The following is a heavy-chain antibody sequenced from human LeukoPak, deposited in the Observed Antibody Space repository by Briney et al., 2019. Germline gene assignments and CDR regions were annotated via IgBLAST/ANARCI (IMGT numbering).Heavy chain of an antibody. D-gene: IGHD6-6*01. CDR1: GGSISSYY. CDR2: IYYSGST. CDR3: ARGDSSSSGRYRFDY. V-gene: IGHV4-59*01. J-gene: IGHJ4*02. Sequence: SEILSLTSTVSGGSISSYYWSWIRQPPGKGLEWIGYIYYSGSTNYNPSLKSRVTISVDTSKNQFSLKLSSVTAADTAVYYCARGDSSSSGRYRFDYWGQGTLVTVSS.